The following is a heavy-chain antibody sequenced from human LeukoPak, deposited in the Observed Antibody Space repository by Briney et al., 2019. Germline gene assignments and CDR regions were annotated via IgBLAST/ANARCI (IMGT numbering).Heavy chain of an antibody. V-gene: IGHV3-23*01. CDR3: ATVARRQARIAVAGYFDY. Sequence: GGSLRLSCAASDFTFSTYAMTWVRQAPGKGLEWVSTISTSGGSTYPADSVKGRFTISRDNSENTLYLQMNSLRAEDTAMYYCATVARRQARIAVAGYFDYWGQGTLVTVSS. CDR2: ISTSGGST. D-gene: IGHD6-19*01. CDR1: DFTFSTYA. J-gene: IGHJ4*02.